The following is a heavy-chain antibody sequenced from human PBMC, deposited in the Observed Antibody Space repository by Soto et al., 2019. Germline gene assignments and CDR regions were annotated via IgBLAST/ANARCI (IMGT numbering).Heavy chain of an antibody. V-gene: IGHV1-69*13. CDR3: ASVDTAMDTTGGFDY. J-gene: IGHJ4*02. D-gene: IGHD5-18*01. CDR2: IIPIFGTA. Sequence: ASVKVSCKASGGTFSSYAISWVRQAPGQGLEWMGGIIPIFGTANYAQKFQGRVTITADESTSTAYMELSSLRSEDTAVCYCASVDTAMDTTGGFDYWGQGTLVTVSS. CDR1: GGTFSSYA.